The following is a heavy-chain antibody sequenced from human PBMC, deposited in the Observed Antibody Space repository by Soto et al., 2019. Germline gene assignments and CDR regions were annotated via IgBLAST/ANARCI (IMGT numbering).Heavy chain of an antibody. J-gene: IGHJ6*02. CDR2: IWYDGSNK. V-gene: IGHV3-33*01. CDR1: GFTFSSYG. CDR3: ARDEGVVTPYYYYGMDV. Sequence: QVQLVESGGGVVQPGRSLRLSCAASGFTFSSYGMHWVHQAPGKGLEWVAVIWYDGSNKYYADSVKGRFTISRDNSKNTLYLQMNSLRAEDTAVYYCARDEGVVTPYYYYGMDVWGQGTTVTVSS. D-gene: IGHD2-21*02.